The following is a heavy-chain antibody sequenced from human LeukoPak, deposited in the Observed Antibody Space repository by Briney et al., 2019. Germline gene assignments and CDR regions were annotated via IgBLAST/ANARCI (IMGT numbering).Heavy chain of an antibody. Sequence: ASVKVSCKASGYTFTDYYLHWVRQAPGQGLEWMGWINSNSGGTNYAQKFQGRVTLTRDTSISTAYMELSSLRSDDTAVYYCARGRFLEWFTLRFDPWGQGTLVTVSS. CDR1: GYTFTDYY. D-gene: IGHD3-3*01. J-gene: IGHJ5*02. V-gene: IGHV1-2*02. CDR3: ARGRFLEWFTLRFDP. CDR2: INSNSGGT.